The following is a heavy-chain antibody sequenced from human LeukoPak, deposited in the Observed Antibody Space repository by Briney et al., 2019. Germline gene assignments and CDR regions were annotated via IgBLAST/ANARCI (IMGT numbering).Heavy chain of an antibody. D-gene: IGHD2-15*01. CDR1: GGSFSAYY. CDR3: ASFVVVVAARPESANWFDP. Sequence: SETLSLNCAVYGGSFSAYYWSWVRQPPGKGLEWIGEINHSGNTNYNPSLKSRVTISVDTSKNQFSLNLSSVTAADTAVYYCASFVVVVAARPESANWFDPWGQGTLVTVSS. J-gene: IGHJ5*02. V-gene: IGHV4-34*01. CDR2: INHSGNT.